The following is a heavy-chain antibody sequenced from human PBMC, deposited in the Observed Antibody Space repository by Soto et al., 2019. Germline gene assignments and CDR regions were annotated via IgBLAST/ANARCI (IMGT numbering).Heavy chain of an antibody. V-gene: IGHV2-5*02. D-gene: IGHD2-21*02. CDR3: VQSRCGRDCLQSYSSHSYYGLDV. J-gene: IGHJ6*02. CDR1: GLSLSTTGVG. CDR2: IYWDDDK. Sequence: QITLKESGPTLVKPTQTLTLTCTFSGLSLSTTGVGVGWIRQPPGKALEWLALIYWDDDKRYSPSLKSRLTTTKDTSKNQVVLTMTNMDPVDTATYYCVQSRCGRDCLQSYSSHSYYGLDVWGQGTTVTVSS.